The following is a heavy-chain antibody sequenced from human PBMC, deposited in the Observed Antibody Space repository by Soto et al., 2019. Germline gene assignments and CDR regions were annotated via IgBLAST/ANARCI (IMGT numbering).Heavy chain of an antibody. Sequence: QVHLVQSGAEVKKPGASVKVSCKASGYTLTRYGITWVRQAPGQGLEWMGSISAYNANTNYAQKLQGRLTMTTDTSTSTAYMELRSLTSDDTAVYDCAGEVFRYFDLWGRGTLVSVSS. CDR3: AGEVFRYFDL. D-gene: IGHD1-20*01. CDR2: ISAYNANT. V-gene: IGHV1-18*01. CDR1: GYTLTRYG. J-gene: IGHJ2*01.